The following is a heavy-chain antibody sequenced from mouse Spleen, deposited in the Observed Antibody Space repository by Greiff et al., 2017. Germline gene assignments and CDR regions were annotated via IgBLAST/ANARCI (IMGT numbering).Heavy chain of an antibody. CDR1: GYTFTSYW. D-gene: IGHD1-1*01. J-gene: IGHJ2*01. CDR3: YGSSYVPTYFDY. CDR2: IDPSDSYT. Sequence: VQLQQSGAELVMPGASVKLSCKASGYTFTSYWMHWVKQRPGQGLEWIGEIDPSDSYTNYNQKFKGKATLTVDKSSSTAYMQLSSLTSEDSAVYYCYGSSYVPTYFDYWGQGTTLTVSS. V-gene: IGHV1-69*01.